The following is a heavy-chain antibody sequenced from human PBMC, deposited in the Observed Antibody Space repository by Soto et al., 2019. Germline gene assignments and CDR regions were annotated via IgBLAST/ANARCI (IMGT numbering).Heavy chain of an antibody. J-gene: IGHJ4*02. CDR2: ISYDGTNK. Sequence: QVQLVESGGGVVQPGRSLRLSCVASGFIFGSYGMHWVRQAPGEGLEWVAVISYDGTNKYYADSVKGRFTISRDNSKNTLWLQMNSLRAEDTAVYYCAQVPRYTVTPPDDYWGQGTLVTVYS. CDR1: GFIFGSYG. V-gene: IGHV3-30*18. D-gene: IGHD4-17*01. CDR3: AQVPRYTVTPPDDY.